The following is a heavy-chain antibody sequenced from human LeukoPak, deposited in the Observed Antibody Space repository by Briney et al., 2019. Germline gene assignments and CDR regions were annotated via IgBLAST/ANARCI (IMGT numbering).Heavy chain of an antibody. V-gene: IGHV1-18*01. CDR2: ISAYNGNT. CDR3: ARDSPQQQLVVDY. J-gene: IGHJ4*02. Sequence: EASVKVSCKASGYTFISYGITWVRQAPGQGLEWMGWISAYNGNTNYAQKLQGRVTMTTDTSTSTAYMELRSLRSDDTAVYYCARDSPQQQLVVDYWGQGTLVTVSS. D-gene: IGHD6-13*01. CDR1: GYTFISYG.